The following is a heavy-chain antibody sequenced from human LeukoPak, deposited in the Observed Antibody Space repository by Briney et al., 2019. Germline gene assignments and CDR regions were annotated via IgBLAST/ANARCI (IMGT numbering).Heavy chain of an antibody. CDR3: AKDRVGYCSGGSCSEADY. Sequence: PGGSLRLSCGASGFTFSRYGMHWVRQAPGKGLEWVAFIRYDGYDKFKYYSESVQGRFTISRDNSKNTLYLQMNSLRAEDTAVFYRAKDRVGYCSGGSCSEADYWGQGTLVTVSS. J-gene: IGHJ4*02. CDR1: GFTFSRYG. D-gene: IGHD2-15*01. V-gene: IGHV3-30*02. CDR2: IRYDGYDKFK.